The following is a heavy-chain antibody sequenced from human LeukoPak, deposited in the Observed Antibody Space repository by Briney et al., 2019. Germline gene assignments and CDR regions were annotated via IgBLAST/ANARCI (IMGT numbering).Heavy chain of an antibody. D-gene: IGHD3-3*01. CDR1: GGSISTYY. J-gene: IGHJ4*02. CDR2: IYHSGIH. V-gene: IGHV4-4*08. CDR3: ATVNSGSYDSWSGYYPYFFDY. Sequence: SETVSLPCTVSGGSISTYYWSWLRQPPGGGLEWVGYIYHSGIHKYHPPLKSRVPISVDTPKNQFSLKLSSVTAADTAVYYCATVNSGSYDSWSGYYPYFFDYWGQGTLLTVSS.